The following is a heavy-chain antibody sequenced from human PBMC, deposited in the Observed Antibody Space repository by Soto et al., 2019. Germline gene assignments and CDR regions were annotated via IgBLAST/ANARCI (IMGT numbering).Heavy chain of an antibody. Sequence: QVQLVQSGAEVKKPGSSVKVSCKASGGTFSSYAISWVRQAPGQGLEWMGGNIPIFGTAKYANKFQGRVTITADESTSTAYMELSSLRSEDTAVYSCARPVPAAGYYYGMDVWCQGTTVTVSS. CDR1: GGTFSSYA. CDR3: ARPVPAAGYYYGMDV. D-gene: IGHD2-2*01. V-gene: IGHV1-69*12. J-gene: IGHJ6*02. CDR2: NIPIFGTA.